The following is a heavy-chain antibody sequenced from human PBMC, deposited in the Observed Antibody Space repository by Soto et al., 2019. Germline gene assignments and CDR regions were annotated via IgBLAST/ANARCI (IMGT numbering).Heavy chain of an antibody. V-gene: IGHV5-51*01. D-gene: IGHD6-13*01. CDR3: ARQGGSSWYPRAAFDI. J-gene: IGHJ3*02. CDR1: GYRFTSYW. CDR2: IYPGDSDT. Sequence: GESLKISCQGSGYRFTSYWIGWVRQMPGKGLEWMGIIYPGDSDTRYSPSFQGQVTISADKSISTAYLQWSSLKASDTAMYYCARQGGSSWYPRAAFDIWGQGTMVTVSS.